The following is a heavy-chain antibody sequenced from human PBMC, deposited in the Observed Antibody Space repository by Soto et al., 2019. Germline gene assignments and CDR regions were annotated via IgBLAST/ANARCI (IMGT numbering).Heavy chain of an antibody. CDR2: IFDSGNA. CDR3: ARHRRTTVAKFYFDN. D-gene: IGHD4-4*01. CDR1: GGSINSYC. J-gene: IGHJ4*02. Sequence: SATLSLTCSVFGGSINSYCWSWIRQPPGKGLEWIAYIFDSGNANYNPSLKSRVTISVDTSKNQFSLKLTSVTAADTALYYCARHRRTTVAKFYFDNWGQGALVTVSS. V-gene: IGHV4-59*08.